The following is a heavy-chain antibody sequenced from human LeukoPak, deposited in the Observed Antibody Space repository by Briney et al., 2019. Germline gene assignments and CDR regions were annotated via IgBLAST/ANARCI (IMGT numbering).Heavy chain of an antibody. CDR1: GGSISNTNW. D-gene: IGHD6-13*01. J-gene: IGHJ3*02. Sequence: PSGTLSLTCGVSGGSISNTNWWSWVRQPPGQGLEWIGEISLSGLTNYNPSLKGRVTISVDKSKNQFSLKLSFVTAADTAVYYCARALEGAAAGTEAFDIWGQGTMVTVSS. V-gene: IGHV4-4*02. CDR3: ARALEGAAAGTEAFDI. CDR2: ISLSGLT.